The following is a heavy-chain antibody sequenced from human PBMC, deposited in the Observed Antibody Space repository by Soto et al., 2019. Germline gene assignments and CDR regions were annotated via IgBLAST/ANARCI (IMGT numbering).Heavy chain of an antibody. V-gene: IGHV4-39*01. CDR3: GRHAQATMVRGVIDY. CDR2: IYYSGST. D-gene: IGHD3-10*01. Sequence: SETLSLTCTVSGGSISSSSYYWGWIRQPPGKGLEWIGSIYYSGSTYYNPSLKSRVTISVDTSKNQFSLKLSSVTAADKDVYYWGRHAQATMVRGVIDYWGQGTQVTVSS. J-gene: IGHJ4*02. CDR1: GGSISSSSYY.